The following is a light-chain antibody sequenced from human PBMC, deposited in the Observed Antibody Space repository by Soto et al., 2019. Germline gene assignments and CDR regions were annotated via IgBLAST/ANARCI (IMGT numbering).Light chain of an antibody. Sequence: QSLLTQPPSVTGTPGQRVTISCTGGSSNIGAGYDVHRYQQLPGTPPKLLIFGNTKRPSGVPDRFSGSKSGTSASLAITGLQAEDEADYYCQSYDSSLSGFYVFGTGSKVTVL. CDR3: QSYDSSLSGFYV. J-gene: IGLJ1*01. V-gene: IGLV1-40*01. CDR1: SSNIGAGYD. CDR2: GNT.